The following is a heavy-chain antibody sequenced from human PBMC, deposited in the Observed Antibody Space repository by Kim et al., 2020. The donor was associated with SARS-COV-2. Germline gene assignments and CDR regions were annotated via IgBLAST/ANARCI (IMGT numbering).Heavy chain of an antibody. J-gene: IGHJ5*02. Sequence: IHWMRQAPGQRLEWMGWIDAGAGNTKYSQRFQGRVTITRDTSASTVYMEMSSLTSEDTAIYYCARGWSATGIDPWGQGTLVTVSS. V-gene: IGHV1-3*01. CDR2: IDAGAGNT. D-gene: IGHD2-15*01. CDR3: ARGWSATGIDP.